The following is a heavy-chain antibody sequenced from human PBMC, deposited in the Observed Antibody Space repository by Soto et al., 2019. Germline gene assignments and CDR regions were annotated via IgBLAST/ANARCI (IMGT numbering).Heavy chain of an antibody. D-gene: IGHD2-15*01. CDR2: ISGSGGST. CDR1: GLTFSSYA. Sequence: GVSLRLSCAASGLTFSSYAMSWVRQAPGKGLEWVSAISGSGGSTYYADSVKGRFTISRDNSKNTLYLQMNSLRAEDTAVCYCAKDRVVVDATPPDYWGQGTLVTVAS. V-gene: IGHV3-23*01. CDR3: AKDRVVVDATPPDY. J-gene: IGHJ4*02.